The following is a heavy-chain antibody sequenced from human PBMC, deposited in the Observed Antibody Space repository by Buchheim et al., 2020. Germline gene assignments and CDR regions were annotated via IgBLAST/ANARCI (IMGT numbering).Heavy chain of an antibody. D-gene: IGHD2-8*02. CDR2: ISYDASYT. CDR1: GFAFNTYG. J-gene: IGHJ5*02. V-gene: IGHV3-33*01. Sequence: QVQLVESGGGVVQPGRSLRLSCAASGFAFNTYGMHWVRQAPGKGLEWVAFISYDASYTSYEDSVKGRFTISRDNSKNTLFLQINDLRTEDTALYYCARDRHCTETTCYNWFDPWGQGTL. CDR3: ARDRHCTETTCYNWFDP.